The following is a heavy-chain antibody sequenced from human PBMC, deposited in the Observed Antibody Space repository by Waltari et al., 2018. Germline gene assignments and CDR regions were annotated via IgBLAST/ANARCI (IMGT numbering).Heavy chain of an antibody. CDR3: WANDY. Sequence: EVRLVESGGGLVQHGGSLRLSCAASGFTFNYYRVHWVRQAPGKGLEWLANIKGDGSKTYYSDSVKGRFTISRDNAKNSVFLQMNSLTAEDTAVYYCWANDYWGQETLVSVSS. CDR1: GFTFNYYR. V-gene: IGHV3-7*01. J-gene: IGHJ4*02. CDR2: IKGDGSKT.